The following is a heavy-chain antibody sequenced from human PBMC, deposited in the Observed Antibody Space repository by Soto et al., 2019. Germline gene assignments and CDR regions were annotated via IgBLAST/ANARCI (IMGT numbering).Heavy chain of an antibody. Sequence: PGGSLRLSCAASGFTFSSYAMHWVRQAPGKGLEWVAVISYDGSNKYYADSVKGRFTISRDNSKNTLYLQMNSLRAEDTAVYYCARDWDSSSSGIDYWGQGTLVTVSS. CDR2: ISYDGSNK. CDR3: ARDWDSSSSGIDY. CDR1: GFTFSSYA. D-gene: IGHD6-6*01. V-gene: IGHV3-30-3*01. J-gene: IGHJ4*02.